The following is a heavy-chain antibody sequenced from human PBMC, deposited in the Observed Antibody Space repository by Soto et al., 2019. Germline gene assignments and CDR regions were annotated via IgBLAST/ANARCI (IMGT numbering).Heavy chain of an antibody. Sequence: QVQLVQSGAAVKKPGASVQVSCKASGYTFITYGVSWVRQAPGQGLDWLGWISTYNGNTRYAERLQGRVTMTTDTNTNTAYMELRNRISDDTAVYYCARGPTDYYDNSANYFLDYWGQGTLVTVSS. V-gene: IGHV1-18*01. CDR2: ISTYNGNT. CDR3: ARGPTDYYDNSANYFLDY. D-gene: IGHD3-22*01. CDR1: GYTFITYG. J-gene: IGHJ4*02.